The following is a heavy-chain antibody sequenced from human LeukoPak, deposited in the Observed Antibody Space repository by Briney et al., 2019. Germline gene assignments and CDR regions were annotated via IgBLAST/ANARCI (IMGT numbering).Heavy chain of an antibody. CDR3: AKDRGYNYGESFGY. D-gene: IGHD4-17*01. J-gene: IGHJ4*02. V-gene: IGHV3-30*18. CDR1: GFTFSSYG. CDR2: ISYDGSNK. Sequence: PGRSLRLSCAASGFTFSSYGMHWVRQAPGKGLEWVAVISYDGSNKYYADSVKGRFTISRDNSKNTLYLQMNSLRAEDTAVYYCAKDRGYNYGESFGYWGQGTLVTVSS.